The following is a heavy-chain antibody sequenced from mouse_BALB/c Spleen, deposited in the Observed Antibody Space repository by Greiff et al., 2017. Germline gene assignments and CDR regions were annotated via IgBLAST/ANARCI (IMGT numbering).Heavy chain of an antibody. D-gene: IGHD1-1*01. CDR3: AREHYYGSRTDYFDY. Sequence: EVQLVESGGGLVKPGGSLKLSCAASGFTFSSYAMSWVRQTPEKRLEWVASISSGGSTYYPDSVKGRFTISRDNARNILYLQMSSLRSEDTAMYYCAREHYYGSRTDYFDYWGQGTTLTVSS. J-gene: IGHJ2*01. V-gene: IGHV5-6-5*01. CDR1: GFTFSSYA. CDR2: ISSGGST.